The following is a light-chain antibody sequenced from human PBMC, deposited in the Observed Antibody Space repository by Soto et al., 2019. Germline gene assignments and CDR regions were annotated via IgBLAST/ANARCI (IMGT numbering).Light chain of an antibody. J-gene: IGKJ5*01. CDR3: QQSYIIPRT. V-gene: IGKV3-20*01. Sequence: EMVLTQSPGTQSLSPGERATLSCRASQSVSSSYLAWYQQEPGQAPRLLINAASNRATGIPSRFSGGGSGTDCTLTISSLQPEDFATYYCQQSYIIPRTFGQGTRLEIK. CDR2: AAS. CDR1: QSVSSSY.